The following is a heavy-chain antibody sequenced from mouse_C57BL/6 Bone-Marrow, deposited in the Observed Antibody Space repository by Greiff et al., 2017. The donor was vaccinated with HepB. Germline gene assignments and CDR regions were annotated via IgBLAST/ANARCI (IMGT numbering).Heavy chain of an antibody. J-gene: IGHJ3*01. Sequence: VQLQQPGAELVMPGASVKLSCKASGYTFTSYWMHWVKQRPGQGLEWIGEIDPSDSYTNYNQKFKGKSTLTVDKSSSTAYMQLSSLTSEDSAVYYCASYGYSKGFAYWGQGTLVTVSA. V-gene: IGHV1-69*01. CDR3: ASYGYSKGFAY. CDR2: IDPSDSYT. D-gene: IGHD2-5*01. CDR1: GYTFTSYW.